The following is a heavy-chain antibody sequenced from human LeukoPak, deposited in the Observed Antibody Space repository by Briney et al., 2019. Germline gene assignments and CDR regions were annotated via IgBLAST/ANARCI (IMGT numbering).Heavy chain of an antibody. CDR1: GGTFSSYA. CDR3: ARGGGEYSREYFDY. D-gene: IGHD6-6*01. V-gene: IGHV1-69*01. CDR2: IIPIFGTA. Sequence: SVKVSCKASGGTFSSYAISWVRQAPGQGLEWMGGIIPIFGTANYAQKFPGRVTITPDESTSTAYMELSSLRSEDTDVYFCARGGGEYSREYFDYWGQGTLVTVSS. J-gene: IGHJ4*02.